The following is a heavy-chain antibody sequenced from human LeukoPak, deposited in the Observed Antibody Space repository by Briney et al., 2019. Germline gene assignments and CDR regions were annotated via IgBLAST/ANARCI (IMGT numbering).Heavy chain of an antibody. CDR2: ITWNSRVK. J-gene: IGHJ4*02. CDR1: GFTFDNFA. V-gene: IGHV3-9*01. D-gene: IGHD2-15*01. Sequence: QPGRSLRLSCADSGFTFDNFAMHWVRHAPGKGLEWVSGITWNSRVKTYTPSVKGRFTISRDNSKNTLCLQMNSLRSDDTAVYYCARGRMGGGNDYWGQGTLVTVSS. CDR3: ARGRMGGGNDY.